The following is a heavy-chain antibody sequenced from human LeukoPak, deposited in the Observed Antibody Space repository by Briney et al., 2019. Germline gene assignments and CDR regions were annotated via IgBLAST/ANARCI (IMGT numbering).Heavy chain of an antibody. J-gene: IGHJ4*02. CDR1: GFTFSSYA. CDR2: ISGSGGST. CDR3: AKTPQWLVDYFDY. D-gene: IGHD6-19*01. Sequence: GGSLRLSCAASGFTFSSYAMSWVRQAPGKGLEGGSAISGSGGSTYYADSVKGRFTISRYNSNTTLYLQLHSLRAQDTAVYYCAKTPQWLVDYFDYWGQGTLVTVSS. V-gene: IGHV3-23*01.